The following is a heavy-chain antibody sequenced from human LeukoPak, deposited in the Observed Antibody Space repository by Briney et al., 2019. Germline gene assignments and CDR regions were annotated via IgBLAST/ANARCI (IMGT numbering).Heavy chain of an antibody. D-gene: IGHD2-2*01. Sequence: SEILSLTCTVSGGSMSNYYWSWIRQPPGKGLEWIGYINYSGSTTYNPSLKSRVTISVDTSKNQFSLKLTSATAADTAVYYCARQAAANSIDYWGQGTVVTVSS. V-gene: IGHV4-59*08. CDR1: GGSMSNYY. J-gene: IGHJ4*02. CDR2: INYSGST. CDR3: ARQAAANSIDY.